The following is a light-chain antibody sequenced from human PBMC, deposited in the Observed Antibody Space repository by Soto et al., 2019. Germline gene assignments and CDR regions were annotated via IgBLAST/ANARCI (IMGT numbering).Light chain of an antibody. J-gene: IGKJ1*01. V-gene: IGKV2-28*01. CDR2: FGS. CDR1: QSLLYSNGYTY. CDR3: MQALQTPWT. Sequence: DIVMTQSPLSLPVTPGEPASISCRSSQSLLYSNGYTYLDWYLQKPGQSPQLLIYFGSSRAYGVPDRFSGSGSGTDFTLKISRVEAEDVGVYYCMQALQTPWTFGQGTKVDIK.